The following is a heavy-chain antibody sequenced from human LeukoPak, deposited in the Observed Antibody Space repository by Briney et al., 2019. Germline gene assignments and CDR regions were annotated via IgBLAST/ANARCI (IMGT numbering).Heavy chain of an antibody. CDR2: ISGSGGST. D-gene: IGHD6-13*01. J-gene: IGHJ6*02. Sequence: GGSLRLSCAASGFTFSSYAMSWVRQAPGKGLEWVSAISGSGGSTYYADSVKGRFTISRDNSKNTLYLQMSSLRAEDTAVYYCAKYSSSWNQSLYYYYGMDVWGQGTTVTVSS. CDR1: GFTFSSYA. CDR3: AKYSSSWNQSLYYYYGMDV. V-gene: IGHV3-23*01.